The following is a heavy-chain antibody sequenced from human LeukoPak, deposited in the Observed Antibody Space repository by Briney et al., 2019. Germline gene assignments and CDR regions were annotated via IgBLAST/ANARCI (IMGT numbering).Heavy chain of an antibody. CDR1: GYTFTGYY. CDR3: ARGRSFERAYDFWSGYPLAP. V-gene: IGHV1-2*02. D-gene: IGHD3-3*01. CDR2: INPNSGGT. J-gene: IGHJ5*02. Sequence: VASVKVSCKASGYTFTGYYMHWVRQAPGQGLEWMGWINPNSGGTNYAQKFQGRVTMTRDTSISTAYMELSRLRSDDTAVYYCARGRSFERAYDFWSGYPLAPWGQGTLVTVSS.